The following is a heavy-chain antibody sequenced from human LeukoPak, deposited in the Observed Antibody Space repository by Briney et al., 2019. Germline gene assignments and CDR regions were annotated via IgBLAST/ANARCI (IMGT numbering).Heavy chain of an antibody. CDR1: GYTFTSYD. D-gene: IGHD5-24*01. J-gene: IGHJ5*02. Sequence: ASVKASCKASGYTFTSYDINWVRQAPGQGLEWMGVINPSGTGTSYAQKFQGRITMSRDTSTSTVYMELSSLRSEDTAFYYCATDHSMANTAWWFDPWGQGTLVTVSS. CDR2: INPSGTGT. V-gene: IGHV1-46*01. CDR3: ATDHSMANTAWWFDP.